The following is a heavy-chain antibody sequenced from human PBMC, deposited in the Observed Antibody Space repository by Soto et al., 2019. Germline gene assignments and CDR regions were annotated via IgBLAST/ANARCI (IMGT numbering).Heavy chain of an antibody. Sequence: SETLSLTCTVSGGSISSYYWSWIRQPPGKGLEWIGYIYYSGSTNYNPSLKSRVTISVDTSKNQFSLKLSSVTAADTAVYYCARQTGYYGLGSYYRHYYYRLDVWGQGTTVTVSS. CDR3: ARQTGYYGLGSYYRHYYYRLDV. CDR1: GGSISSYY. J-gene: IGHJ6*02. CDR2: IYYSGST. V-gene: IGHV4-59*08. D-gene: IGHD3-10*01.